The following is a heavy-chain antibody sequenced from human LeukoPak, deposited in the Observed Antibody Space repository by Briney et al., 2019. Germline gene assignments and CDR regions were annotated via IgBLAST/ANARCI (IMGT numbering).Heavy chain of an antibody. J-gene: IGHJ4*02. Sequence: QAGGSLRLSCAASGFTFSSYAMIWVRQAPGKGLEWVSAISGSGGSTYYADSVKGRFTISRDNSKNTLYLQMNSLRAEDTAVYYCAKEPDIVVVPAAEFDYWGQGTLVTVSS. CDR3: AKEPDIVVVPAAEFDY. CDR2: ISGSGGST. D-gene: IGHD2-2*01. V-gene: IGHV3-23*01. CDR1: GFTFSSYA.